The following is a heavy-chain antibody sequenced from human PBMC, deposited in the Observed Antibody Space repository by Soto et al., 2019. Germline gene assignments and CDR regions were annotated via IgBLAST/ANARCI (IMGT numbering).Heavy chain of an antibody. J-gene: IGHJ5*02. CDR3: GRDLTSNANCIDP. CDR2: IYYTGKT. V-gene: IGHV4-30-4*01. CDR1: GDYIHVGGYY. Sequence: SETLSLTCSVSGDYIHVGGYYWTWIRQRPGKGLEWMGYIYYTGKTYYNPSLESRLTMSVDRSKNQFSLRLTSVTAADTAVYFCGRDLTSNANCIDPWGQGTLVTVSA. D-gene: IGHD2-2*01.